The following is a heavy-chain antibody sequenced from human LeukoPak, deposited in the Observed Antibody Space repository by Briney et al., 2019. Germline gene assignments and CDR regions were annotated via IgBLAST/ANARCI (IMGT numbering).Heavy chain of an antibody. J-gene: IGHJ6*04. CDR3: AELGITMIGGV. D-gene: IGHD3-10*02. V-gene: IGHV3-23*01. CDR2: ISGSGGSA. Sequence: GRSLRLSCAASGFTFSSYGMHWVRQAPGKGLEWVSAISGSGGSAYYADSVKGRFTISRDNSKNTLYLQMNSLRAEDTAVYYCAELGITMIGGVWGKGTTVTISS. CDR1: GFTFSSYG.